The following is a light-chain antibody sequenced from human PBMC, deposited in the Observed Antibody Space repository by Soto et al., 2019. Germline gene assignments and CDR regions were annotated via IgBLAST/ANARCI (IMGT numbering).Light chain of an antibody. V-gene: IGKV1-5*01. CDR1: QSITGW. CDR3: QQYDTYSMYT. Sequence: DIQMTQSPSTLSAFVGDRVTITCRASQSITGWLAWYQQKPGKAPKLLIYDASSLEVGVPSRFSGSGSGTEFTLTISSLQPDDFATYYCQQYDTYSMYTFGQGTKVDIK. CDR2: DAS. J-gene: IGKJ2*01.